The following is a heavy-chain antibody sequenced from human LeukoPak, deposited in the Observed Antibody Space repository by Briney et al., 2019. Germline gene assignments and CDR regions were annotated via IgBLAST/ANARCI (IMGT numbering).Heavy chain of an antibody. V-gene: IGHV4-59*01. D-gene: IGHD5-18*01. CDR2: IYYSGST. CDR3: ARAYAGYSYGYSYYYYMDV. Sequence: PSETLSLTCTVSGGSIGSYHWSWIRQPPGKGLEWIGYIYYSGSTNYNPSLKSRVTISVDTSKNQFSLKLSSVTAADTAVYYCARAYAGYSYGYSYYYYMDVWGKGTTVTVSS. CDR1: GGSIGSYH. J-gene: IGHJ6*03.